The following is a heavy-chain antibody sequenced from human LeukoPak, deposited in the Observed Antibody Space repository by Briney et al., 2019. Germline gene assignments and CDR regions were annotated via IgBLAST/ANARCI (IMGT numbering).Heavy chain of an antibody. V-gene: IGHV3-53*01. D-gene: IGHD2-15*01. CDR2: IYSGGST. J-gene: IGHJ4*02. CDR3: AKVRELVVAAIFDY. CDR1: GFTVSSNY. Sequence: GGSLRLSCAASGFTVSSNYMSWVRQAPGKGLEWVSVIYSGGSTYYEDSVKGRFTISRDNSKNTLYLQMNSLRAEDTAVYYCAKVRELVVAAIFDYWGQGTLVTVSS.